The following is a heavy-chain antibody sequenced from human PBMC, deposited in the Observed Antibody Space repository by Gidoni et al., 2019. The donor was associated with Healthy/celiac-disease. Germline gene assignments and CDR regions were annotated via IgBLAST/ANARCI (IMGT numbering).Heavy chain of an antibody. V-gene: IGHV3-30*18. CDR2: ISYAGSNK. D-gene: IGHD6-19*01. Sequence: HVQLVESGGGVVQPGRSLRLSCAASVFTFSSYGMHWVRQAPGKVLEWVAVISYAGSNKYYADSVKGRFTISRDNSKNTLYLQMNSLRAEDTAVYYCAKDTSSGWYHYFDYWGQGTLVTVSS. J-gene: IGHJ4*02. CDR3: AKDTSSGWYHYFDY. CDR1: VFTFSSYG.